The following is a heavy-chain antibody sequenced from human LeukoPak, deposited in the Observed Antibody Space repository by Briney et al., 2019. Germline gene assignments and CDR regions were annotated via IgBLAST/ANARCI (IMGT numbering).Heavy chain of an antibody. D-gene: IGHD3-22*01. CDR2: INHSGST. CDR3: ATRLKYYDSSGYPFDY. V-gene: IGHV4-34*01. J-gene: IGHJ4*02. CDR1: GGSFSGYY. Sequence: SETLSLTCAAYGGSFSGYYWSWIRQPPGKGLEWIGEINHSGSTNYNPSLKSRVTISVDTSKNQFSLKLSSVTAADTAVYYCATRLKYYDSSGYPFDYWVQGTLVTVSS.